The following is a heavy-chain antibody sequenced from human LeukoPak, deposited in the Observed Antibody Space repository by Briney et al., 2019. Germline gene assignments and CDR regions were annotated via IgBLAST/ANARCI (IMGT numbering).Heavy chain of an antibody. CDR1: AYTLSGYY. J-gene: IGHJ4*02. CDR3: ARRIAVAGSPVYYFDY. CDR2: INPKSGVT. Sequence: ASVKVSCKASAYTLSGYYMHWVRQAPGQGLEWMGWINPKSGVTNYAQKFQGRVTMTWDTSINTTFMELSRLRSDDTAVYYCARRIAVAGSPVYYFDYWGQGTLVPASS. D-gene: IGHD6-19*01. V-gene: IGHV1-2*02.